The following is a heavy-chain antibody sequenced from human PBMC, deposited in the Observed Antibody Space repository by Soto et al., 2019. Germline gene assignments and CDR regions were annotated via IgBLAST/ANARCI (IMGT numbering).Heavy chain of an antibody. D-gene: IGHD1-1*01. CDR1: GGSISSSNW. CDR2: IFHDGST. Sequence: SETLSLTCTVSGGSISSSNWWSWVRQPPGKGLEWIGEIFHDGSTNYNPSLSSRVTISVDKSKNQYSLRLSSVTAADTAVYYCATEMFDHWGQGTLVTVSS. V-gene: IGHV4-4*02. J-gene: IGHJ4*02. CDR3: ATEMFDH.